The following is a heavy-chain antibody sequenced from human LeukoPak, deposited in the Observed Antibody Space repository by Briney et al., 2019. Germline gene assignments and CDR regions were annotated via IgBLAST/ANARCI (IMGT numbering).Heavy chain of an antibody. Sequence: GGSLRLSCAASGFTLSSYSLNWVRQAPGKGLEWVSSISSSSSYIYYADSVKGRFTISRDNAKNSLYLQMNSLRAEDTAVYYCARGNYDGQGSFDYWGQGTLVTVSS. CDR3: ARGNYDGQGSFDY. CDR2: ISSSSSYI. D-gene: IGHD4-23*01. J-gene: IGHJ4*02. V-gene: IGHV3-21*01. CDR1: GFTLSSYS.